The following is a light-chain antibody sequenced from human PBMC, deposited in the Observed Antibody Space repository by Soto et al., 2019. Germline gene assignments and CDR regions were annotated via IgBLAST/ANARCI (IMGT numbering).Light chain of an antibody. J-gene: IGLJ1*01. CDR3: SSYTRSSTLV. Sequence: QSALTQPASVSGSPGQSITISCTGTSSDVGGYNFVSWYQQHPGKAPKLMIYDVSNRPSGLSNRFSGSKSGNTASLTISWLQAEDEADYYCSSYTRSSTLVFGTGTKLTVL. CDR2: DVS. V-gene: IGLV2-14*01. CDR1: SSDVGGYNF.